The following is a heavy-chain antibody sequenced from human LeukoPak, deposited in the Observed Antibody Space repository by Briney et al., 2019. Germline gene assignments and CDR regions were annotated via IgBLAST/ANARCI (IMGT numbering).Heavy chain of an antibody. V-gene: IGHV4-61*02. CDR1: GGSISSGSYY. J-gene: IGHJ4*02. D-gene: IGHD7-27*01. CDR3: AAETGMEGDYFDY. CDR2: IYTSGST. Sequence: TLSLTCTVSGGSISSGSYYWSWIRQPAGKGLEWIGRIYTSGSTNYNPSLKSRVTISVDTSKNQFSLKLSSVTAADTAVYYCAAETGMEGDYFDYWGQGALVTVSS.